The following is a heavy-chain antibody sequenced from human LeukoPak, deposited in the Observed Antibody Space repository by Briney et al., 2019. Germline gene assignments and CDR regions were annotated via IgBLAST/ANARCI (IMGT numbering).Heavy chain of an antibody. V-gene: IGHV3-48*01. J-gene: IGHJ5*02. CDR3: ARDTLVSFPVTRGFDP. D-gene: IGHD4-17*01. CDR2: ISSTSSTI. Sequence: QPGGSLRLSCAASGFTFSTYNMHWVRQAPGKGLEWVSYISSTSSTIYYADSVKGRFTISRDNAKNSLYLQMNSLRAEDTAVYYCARDTLVSFPVTRGFDPWGQGTLVTVSS. CDR1: GFTFSTYN.